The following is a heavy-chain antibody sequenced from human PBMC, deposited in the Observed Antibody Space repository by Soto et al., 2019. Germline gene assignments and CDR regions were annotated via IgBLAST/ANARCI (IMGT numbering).Heavy chain of an antibody. Sequence: QVKLEESVGGVVQPGRSLSLSCAASGFTCSNYGMHWVRQAPGKGLEWVALISYDGRNKGYADSVKGRLTISRDNDKNTMYLQMDRLRPEDTAVYYCTKGDTRSSDAVDSWGQGKMVTVSS. J-gene: IGHJ3*02. CDR3: TKGDTRSSDAVDS. CDR1: GFTCSNYG. CDR2: ISYDGRNK. D-gene: IGHD6-6*01. V-gene: IGHV3-30*18.